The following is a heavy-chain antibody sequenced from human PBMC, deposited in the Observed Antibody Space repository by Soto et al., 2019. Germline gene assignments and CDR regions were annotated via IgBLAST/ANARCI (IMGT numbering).Heavy chain of an antibody. CDR3: ARGAPSITIFGVVIAYFDY. Sequence: SETLSLTCTVSGGSISSGDYYWSWIRQPPGKGLEWIGYIYYSGSTYYNPSLKSRVTISVDTSKNQFSLKLSSVTAADTAVYYCARGAPSITIFGVVIAYFDYWGQGTLVTVSS. CDR1: GGSISSGDYY. D-gene: IGHD3-3*01. V-gene: IGHV4-30-4*01. CDR2: IYYSGST. J-gene: IGHJ4*02.